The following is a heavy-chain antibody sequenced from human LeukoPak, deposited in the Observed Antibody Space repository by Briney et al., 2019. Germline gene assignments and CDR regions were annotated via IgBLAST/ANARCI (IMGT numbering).Heavy chain of an antibody. CDR1: GFTFSSYG. CDR3: AKVQRYDFWSGYHSDFDY. J-gene: IGHJ4*02. CDR2: IRYEGSNK. Sequence: GGSLRLSCAASGFTFSSYGMHWVRKAPGKGLEWVAFIRYEGSNKYYADSVKGRFTISRDNSKNTLYLQMNSLRAEDTAVYYCAKVQRYDFWSGYHSDFDYWGQGTLVTVSS. D-gene: IGHD3-3*01. V-gene: IGHV3-30*02.